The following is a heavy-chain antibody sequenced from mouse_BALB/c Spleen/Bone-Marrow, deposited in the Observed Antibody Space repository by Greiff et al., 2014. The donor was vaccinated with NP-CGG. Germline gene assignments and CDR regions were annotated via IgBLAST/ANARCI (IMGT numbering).Heavy chain of an antibody. V-gene: IGHV1-4*01. Sequence: VQLQQSGPELATPGASVKMSCKASGYTFTTYWMHWVKQRPGQGLEWIGSINPNTDYTDYNQKFKDKATLTADKSSITAYMQLSSLTSEDSAVYYCARGLRDWYFDAWGAGTTVTVSS. CDR1: GYTFTTYW. D-gene: IGHD2-4*01. J-gene: IGHJ1*01. CDR3: ARGLRDWYFDA. CDR2: INPNTDYT.